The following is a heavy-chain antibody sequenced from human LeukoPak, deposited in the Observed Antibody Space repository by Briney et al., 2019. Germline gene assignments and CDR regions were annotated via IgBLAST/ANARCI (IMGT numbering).Heavy chain of an antibody. CDR3: ARDRVVVVPAAKSTYYYYGMDV. Sequence: PGRSLRLSCAASGFTFSSYGMHWVRQAPGKGLEWVAVIRYDGSNKYYADSVKGRFTISRDNSKNTLYLQMNSLRAEDTAVYYCARDRVVVVPAAKSTYYYYGMDVWGQGTTVTVSS. D-gene: IGHD2-2*01. V-gene: IGHV3-33*01. CDR2: IRYDGSNK. CDR1: GFTFSSYG. J-gene: IGHJ6*02.